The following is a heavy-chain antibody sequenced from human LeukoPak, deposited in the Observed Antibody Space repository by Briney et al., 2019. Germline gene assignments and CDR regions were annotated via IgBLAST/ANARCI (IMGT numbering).Heavy chain of an antibody. CDR1: GYTFTGYY. CDR2: ISAYNGNT. V-gene: IGHV1-18*04. D-gene: IGHD5-24*01. CDR3: ARWDPRRRDGYNEPPD. J-gene: IGHJ4*02. Sequence: AAVKVSCKASGYTFTGYYMHWVRQAPGQGLEWMGWISAYNGNTNYAQKLQGRVTMTIDTSTSTAYMELRSLRSDDTAVYYCARWDPRRRDGYNEPPDWGQGTLVTVSS.